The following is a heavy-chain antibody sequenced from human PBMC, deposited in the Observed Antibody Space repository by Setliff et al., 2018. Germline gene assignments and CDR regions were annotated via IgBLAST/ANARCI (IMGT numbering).Heavy chain of an antibody. CDR3: AHSHCIISTGCKRFYFDY. CDR2: IYWDDER. J-gene: IGHJ4*02. D-gene: IGHD2-2*01. CDR1: GFSITTSGVG. V-gene: IGHV2-5*02. Sequence: SGPTLVNPSETLTLTCTFSGFSITTSGVGVGWIRQPPGEALEWLAFIYWDDERTYSPSLKNRVTITRDTSKNQVVLKMTNMDPVDTATYYCAHSHCIISTGCKRFYFDYWGQGTLVTVSS.